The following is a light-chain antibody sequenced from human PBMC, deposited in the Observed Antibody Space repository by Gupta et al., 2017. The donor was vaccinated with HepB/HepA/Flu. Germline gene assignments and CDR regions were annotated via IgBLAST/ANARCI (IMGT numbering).Light chain of an antibody. CDR3: QQYSIWPLT. J-gene: IGKJ4*01. Sequence: EIVMTQSPATLSVSPGERATLSCRASQSVSSKLAWYQQQPGQAPRLLIYGASTRATGIPARFSGSGSGTEFTLTISSPQSEDFAVYYCQQYSIWPLTFGGGTKVEIK. CDR2: GAS. CDR1: QSVSSK. V-gene: IGKV3-15*01.